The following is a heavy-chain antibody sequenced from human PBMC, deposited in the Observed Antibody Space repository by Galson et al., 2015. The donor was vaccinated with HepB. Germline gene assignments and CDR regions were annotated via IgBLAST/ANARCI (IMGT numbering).Heavy chain of an antibody. J-gene: IGHJ4*02. CDR3: ARGGRYYWR. V-gene: IGHV3-7*03. Sequence: SLRLSCAASGFTFSDYWMSWVRQAPGKGLEWVANIKQDESEKYYVDSVKGRFTISRDNAKNSLYLQMNSLRADDTAVYYCARGGRYYWRWGQGTLVTVSS. CDR1: GFTFSDYW. CDR2: IKQDESEK. D-gene: IGHD1-26*01.